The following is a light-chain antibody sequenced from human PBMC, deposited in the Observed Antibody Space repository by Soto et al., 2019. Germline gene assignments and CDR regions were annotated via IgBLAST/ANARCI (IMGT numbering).Light chain of an antibody. J-gene: IGLJ3*02. CDR3: SSSADSNNWV. CDR2: EVD. CDR1: SSDVGDYNY. V-gene: IGLV2-8*01. Sequence: QSALTQPPSASGSPGQSVTISCTGTSSDVGDYNYVSWYQQHPGKAPKLMVYEVDKRPSGVPDRFSGSKSGNTASLTVSGLQDEDEADYYCSSSADSNNWVFGGGTKLTVL.